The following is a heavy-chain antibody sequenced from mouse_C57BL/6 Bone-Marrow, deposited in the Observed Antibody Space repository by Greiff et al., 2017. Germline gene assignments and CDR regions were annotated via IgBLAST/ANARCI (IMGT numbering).Heavy chain of an antibody. CDR3: ARWSDYDRASWYFDV. V-gene: IGHV1-9*01. CDR2: ILPGSGST. Sequence: LVESGAELMKPGASVKLSCKATGYTFTGYWIEWVKQRPGHGLEWIGEILPGSGSTNYNEKFKGQATFTADTSSNTAYMQLSSLTTYDSAIYYGARWSDYDRASWYFDVGGTGTTVTVSS. CDR1: GYTFTGYW. D-gene: IGHD2-4*01. J-gene: IGHJ1*03.